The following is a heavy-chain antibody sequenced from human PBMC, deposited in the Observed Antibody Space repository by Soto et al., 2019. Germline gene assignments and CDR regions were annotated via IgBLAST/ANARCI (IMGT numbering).Heavy chain of an antibody. CDR3: ARDYSPQAYYDFWSGYYSNWFDP. CDR1: GFTFSDYY. D-gene: IGHD3-3*01. V-gene: IGHV3-11*01. CDR2: ISSSGSTI. Sequence: GGSLRLSCAASGFTFSDYYMSWIRQAPGNGLEWVSYISSSGSTIYYADSVKGRFTISRDNAKNSLYLQMNSLRAEDTAVYYCARDYSPQAYYDFWSGYYSNWFDPWGQGTLVTVSS. J-gene: IGHJ5*02.